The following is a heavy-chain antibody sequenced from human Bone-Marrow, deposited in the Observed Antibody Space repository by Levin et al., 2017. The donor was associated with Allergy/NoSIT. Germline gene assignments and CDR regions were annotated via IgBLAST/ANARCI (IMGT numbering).Heavy chain of an antibody. CDR3: AGMERSHYFDN. D-gene: IGHD1-26*01. CDR1: GSSITNFIW. Sequence: SQTLSLPCAVSGSSITNFIWWGWIRQPPGKGLEWIGYIYHSGATQYNPSLKSRATLSVDSSKNQIFLSLSSLAAVDTAVYYCAGMERSHYFDNWGPGTLVAVS. V-gene: IGHV4-28*01. CDR2: IYHSGAT. J-gene: IGHJ4*02.